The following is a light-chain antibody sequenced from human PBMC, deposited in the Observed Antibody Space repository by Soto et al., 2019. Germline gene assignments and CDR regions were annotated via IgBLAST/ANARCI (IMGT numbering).Light chain of an antibody. CDR3: HQYYTTPWT. Sequence: DTVMTQYPDSLAVSLGERASINCKSSQSVLFTSSNKNFLSWYQQKAGQPPKLLLYWASIRESGVPDRFSGSGSGTNFTLTISSLQPEDVAVYYCHQYYTTPWTFGQGTKVEIK. CDR2: WAS. CDR1: QSVLFTSSNKNF. J-gene: IGKJ1*01. V-gene: IGKV4-1*01.